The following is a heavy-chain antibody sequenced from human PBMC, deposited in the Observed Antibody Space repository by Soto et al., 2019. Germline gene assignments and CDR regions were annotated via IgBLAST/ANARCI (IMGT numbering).Heavy chain of an antibody. V-gene: IGHV3-7*01. CDR1: GFTFSSYC. CDR2: IKQDGSEK. Sequence: GGSLRLSCAASGFTFSSYCMSWVRQAPGKGLEWVANIKQDGSEKYYVDSVKGRFTISRDNAKNSLYLQMNSLRAEDTAVYYCAREIAAAGDFDYWGQGTLVTVSS. J-gene: IGHJ4*02. D-gene: IGHD6-13*01. CDR3: AREIAAAGDFDY.